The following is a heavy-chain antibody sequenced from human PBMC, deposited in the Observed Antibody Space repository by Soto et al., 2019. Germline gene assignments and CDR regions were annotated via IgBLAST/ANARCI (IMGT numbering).Heavy chain of an antibody. J-gene: IGHJ6*02. D-gene: IGHD3-10*01. CDR3: ARDGSFITMVRGVIVYYGMDV. CDR2: IYHSGST. V-gene: IGHV4-38-2*02. CDR1: GYSISSGYY. Sequence: SETLSLTCAVSGYSISSGYYWGWIRQPPGKGLEWIGSIYHSGSTYYNPSLKSRVTISVDTSKNQFSLKLSSVTAADTAVYYCARDGSFITMVRGVIVYYGMDVWGQGTTVTVSS.